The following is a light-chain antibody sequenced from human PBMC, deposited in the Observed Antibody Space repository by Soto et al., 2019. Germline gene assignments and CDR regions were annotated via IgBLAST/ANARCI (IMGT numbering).Light chain of an antibody. CDR2: KAS. J-gene: IGKJ1*01. V-gene: IGKV1-5*03. CDR1: QSISTW. CDR3: QQYNPYTWT. Sequence: DVQMTQSPSTLSASVGDRVTITCRASQSISTWLAWYQQKPGTAPKLLIYKASTLESGVPSRFSGSGSGTEFTLTISSLQPDDFATYYCQQYNPYTWTFGQGTKV.